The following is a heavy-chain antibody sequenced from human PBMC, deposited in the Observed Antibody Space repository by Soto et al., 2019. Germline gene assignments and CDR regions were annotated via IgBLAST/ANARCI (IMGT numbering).Heavy chain of an antibody. Sequence: QVQLQESGPGMVKPSQTLSLTCTVSGGSISSGGYYWSWIRQHPGKALEWIGYIYYSGSTYYSPSLKSRVTISVDTSKNQFSLKLRSVTAADTAVYYCARGGDDFGDPFDYWGQGTLVAVSS. J-gene: IGHJ4*02. CDR1: GGSISSGGYY. CDR3: ARGGDDFGDPFDY. CDR2: IYYSGST. V-gene: IGHV4-31*03. D-gene: IGHD4-17*01.